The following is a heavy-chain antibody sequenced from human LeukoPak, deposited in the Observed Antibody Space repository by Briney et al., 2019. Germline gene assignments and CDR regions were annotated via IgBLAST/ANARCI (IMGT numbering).Heavy chain of an antibody. Sequence: ASVKVSCKASGYTFTSYGISWVRQAPGQGLEWMGWISTYSEDTDYAQKFQGRLTMTTDISARTAYMELRSLRSDDTAVYYCAREEVTFGGGITHYVMDVWAKGPRSPSTQ. CDR1: GYTFTSYG. D-gene: IGHD3-16*02. CDR3: AREEVTFGGGITHYVMDV. J-gene: IGHJ6*04. V-gene: IGHV1-18*04. CDR2: ISTYSEDT.